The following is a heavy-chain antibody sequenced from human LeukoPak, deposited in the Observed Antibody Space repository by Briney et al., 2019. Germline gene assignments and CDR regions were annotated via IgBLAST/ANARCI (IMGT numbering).Heavy chain of an antibody. V-gene: IGHV5-51*01. J-gene: IGHJ4*02. Sequence: GESLKISCKGSGYSFSTYWIGWVRQMPGKSLECMGIIYPGDSDTRYSPSLQGQVTISADKSINTAYLQWNSLKASDTAMYYCARSWVAGYGTVLDYWGQGTLVIVSS. CDR1: GYSFSTYW. CDR3: ARSWVAGYGTVLDY. CDR2: IYPGDSDT. D-gene: IGHD6-19*01.